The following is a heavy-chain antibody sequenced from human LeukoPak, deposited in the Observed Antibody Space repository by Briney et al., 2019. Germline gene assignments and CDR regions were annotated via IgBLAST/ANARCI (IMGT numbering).Heavy chain of an antibody. J-gene: IGHJ4*02. CDR2: IRYDGSNK. CDR1: GFTFSSYG. CDR3: ANAKLRFLEPDTAIDY. Sequence: GGSLRLSCAASGFTFSSYGMHWVRQAPGKGLEWVAFIRYDGSNKYYADSVKGRFTISRDNSKNTLYLQMNSLRAEDTAVYYCANAKLRFLEPDTAIDYWGQGTLVTVSS. V-gene: IGHV3-30*02. D-gene: IGHD3-3*01.